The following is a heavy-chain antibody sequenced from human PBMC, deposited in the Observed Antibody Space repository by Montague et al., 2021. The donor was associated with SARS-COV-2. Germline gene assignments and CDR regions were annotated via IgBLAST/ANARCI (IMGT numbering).Heavy chain of an antibody. D-gene: IGHD6-19*01. CDR3: ARGSGWMGNAFDI. Sequence: SETLSLTCTVSGGSISSYYWSWIRQPPGKGLEWIGYIYYSGSTNYNPSLKSRVTISVDTSKNRFSLKLSSVTAADTAVYYCARGSGWMGNAFDIWSQGTMVTVSS. J-gene: IGHJ3*02. V-gene: IGHV4-59*01. CDR1: GGSISSYY. CDR2: IYYSGST.